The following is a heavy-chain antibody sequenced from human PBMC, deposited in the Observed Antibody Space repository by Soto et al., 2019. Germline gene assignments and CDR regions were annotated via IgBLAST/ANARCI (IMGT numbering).Heavy chain of an antibody. CDR1: GGTFSSLG. D-gene: IGHD5-12*01. CDR2: IIPIAGRT. J-gene: IGHJ4*02. CDR3: ATGCNQGRWLEVAEY. V-gene: IGHV1-69*01. Sequence: QVQLVQSGAEVKRPGSSVKVSCEASGGTFSSLGFTWVRQAPVHVLEWMGGIIPIAGRTTFAPKFLGRVTIPADESTRTTYMYLTDLKSDDTDIYSRATGCNQGRWLEVAEYWGQGTRVTVSS.